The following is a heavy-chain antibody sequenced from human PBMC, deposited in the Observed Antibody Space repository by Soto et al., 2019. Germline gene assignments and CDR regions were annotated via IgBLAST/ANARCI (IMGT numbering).Heavy chain of an antibody. CDR1: GFTVSTYS. V-gene: IGHV3-21*01. CDR3: ARGLTVAGYYYYYYMDV. J-gene: IGHJ6*03. D-gene: IGHD6-19*01. Sequence: EVQLVESGGGLAKPGGSLRLSCAASGFTVSTYSMNWVRQAPGKGLEWVSSISSSSSYIYYADSVKGRFTISRDNAKNSLSLEMNSLRAEDTAVYYCARGLTVAGYYYYYYMDVWGKGTTVTVSS. CDR2: ISSSSSYI.